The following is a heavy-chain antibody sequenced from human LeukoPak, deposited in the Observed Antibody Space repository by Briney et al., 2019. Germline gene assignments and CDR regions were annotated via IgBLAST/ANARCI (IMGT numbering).Heavy chain of an antibody. D-gene: IGHD2-8*01. CDR1: GFTFSSYA. CDR3: ARDTGDCTNGVCSTAGFDP. J-gene: IGHJ5*02. Sequence: RSLRLSCAASGFTFSSYAMHWVRQAPGKGLEWVAVISYDGSNKYYADSVKGRFTISRDNSKNTLYLQMNSLRAEDTAVCYCARDTGDCTNGVCSTAGFDPWGQGTLVTVSS. CDR2: ISYDGSNK. V-gene: IGHV3-30*01.